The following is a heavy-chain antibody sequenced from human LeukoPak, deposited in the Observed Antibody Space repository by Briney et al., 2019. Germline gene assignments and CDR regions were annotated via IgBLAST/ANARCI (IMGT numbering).Heavy chain of an antibody. CDR1: GGSIYSYY. CDR3: ARVYQSAEYYFDY. J-gene: IGHJ4*02. CDR2: IYYTGST. V-gene: IGHV4-59*01. D-gene: IGHD2-2*01. Sequence: PSETLSLTCTVSGGSIYSYYWSWIRQPPGKGLEWSGYIYYTGSTEYHPSLKSRGTISLDTSKNQFSLKLTSVTAADTAVYYCARVYQSAEYYFDYWGQGNLVSVSS.